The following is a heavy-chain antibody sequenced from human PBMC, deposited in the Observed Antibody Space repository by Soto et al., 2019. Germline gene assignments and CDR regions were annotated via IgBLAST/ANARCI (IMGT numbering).Heavy chain of an antibody. CDR2: IWYDGNKK. CDR3: VVDTTGLLDY. Sequence: GGSLRLSCAASGFSFRSYGMHWVRQAPGKGLEWVAVIWYDGNKKYYGDSVRGRFAISRDNSQNTLYLEMNSLRAEDTAVYYCVVDTTGLLDYWGQGTLVTVSS. J-gene: IGHJ4*02. V-gene: IGHV3-33*03. CDR1: GFSFRSYG. D-gene: IGHD5-18*01.